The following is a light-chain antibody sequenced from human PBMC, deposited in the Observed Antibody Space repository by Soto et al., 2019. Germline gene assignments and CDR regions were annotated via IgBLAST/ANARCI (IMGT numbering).Light chain of an antibody. CDR1: QTISMW. J-gene: IGKJ1*01. CDR3: QQYNSYS. Sequence: DIEMTQSPSTLSASVGDRVTIACRASQTISMWLALYQQKPGKAPKFLIYDISNLEIGVPSRFSGSGSGTEFTLTISGLQPDDFATYYCQQYNSYSFGQGTKVDIK. CDR2: DIS. V-gene: IGKV1-5*01.